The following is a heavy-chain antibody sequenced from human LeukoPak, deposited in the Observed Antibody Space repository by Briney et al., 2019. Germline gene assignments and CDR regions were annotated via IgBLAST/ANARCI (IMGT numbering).Heavy chain of an antibody. CDR2: INPNSVDT. J-gene: IGHJ6*03. Sequence: ASVKVSCKASGYTFTDYYLHWVRQAPGQGLEWMGWINPNSVDTSYAQKFQGRVTMTRDTSMSTAYMELSRLRSDDTAVYYCARDMDISGVVIKGGMDVWGKGTTVTVSS. CDR1: GYTFTDYY. D-gene: IGHD3-3*02. CDR3: ARDMDISGVVIKGGMDV. V-gene: IGHV1-2*02.